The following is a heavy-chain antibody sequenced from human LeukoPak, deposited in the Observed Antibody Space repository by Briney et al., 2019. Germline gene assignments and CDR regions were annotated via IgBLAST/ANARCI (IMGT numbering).Heavy chain of an antibody. CDR3: ARGCYDSSGYSNAFDI. Sequence: PSETLSLTCSVSGVSISSFYWSWIRQPPGKGLEWIGFIHYSGSTNYNPSLKSRVTMSVDTSKNQFSLQLSSVTAADTAVYYCARGCYDSSGYSNAFDIWGQGTMVAV. CDR1: GVSISSFY. CDR2: IHYSGST. V-gene: IGHV4-59*01. J-gene: IGHJ3*02. D-gene: IGHD3-22*01.